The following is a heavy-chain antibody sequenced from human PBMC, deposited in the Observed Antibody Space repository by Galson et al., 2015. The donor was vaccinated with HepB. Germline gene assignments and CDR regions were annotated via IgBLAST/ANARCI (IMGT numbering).Heavy chain of an antibody. CDR1: GFTFRSYA. D-gene: IGHD3-16*01. CDR2: ISSNGGST. J-gene: IGHJ5*02. Sequence: SLRLSCAASGFTFRSYAMHWVRQAPGKGLEYVSAISSNGGSTYYADSVKGRFTISRDNSKNTLSLQMSSLRAEDTAVYYRVEGPGSAPLRNWFDPWGQGTLVTVSS. V-gene: IGHV3-64D*06. CDR3: VEGPGSAPLRNWFDP.